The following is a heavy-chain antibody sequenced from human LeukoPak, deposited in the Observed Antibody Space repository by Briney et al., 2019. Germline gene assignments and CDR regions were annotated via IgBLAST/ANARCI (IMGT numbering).Heavy chain of an antibody. V-gene: IGHV6-1*01. J-gene: IGHJ4*02. CDR2: TYFQSILHY. CDR1: GDTVSRNNTA. Sequence: SQTLSLTCAVSGDTVSRNNTAWNWIRQAPSRGLEWLVRTYFQSILHYDYAMSVKNRISINADTSKYKFSLHLSSVTPKDTAIYYCSRGWNYAFDSWGQGTQVTVSS. D-gene: IGHD1-7*01. CDR3: SRGWNYAFDS.